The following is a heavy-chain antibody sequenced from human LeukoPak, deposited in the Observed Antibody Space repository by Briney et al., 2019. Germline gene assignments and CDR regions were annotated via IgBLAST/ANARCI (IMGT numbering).Heavy chain of an antibody. CDR1: GNSFGDYY. J-gene: IGHJ5*02. Sequence: SETLSLTCTVSGNSFGDYYWSWIRQPAGKGLEWIGRIYTSGSTTYNPSLKSRVTMSVDTSKSQFSLNLMSVTAADTAVYYRTRDTGTTGEVKFDPWGQGTLVTVSS. D-gene: IGHD4-17*01. CDR3: TRDTGTTGEVKFDP. CDR2: IYTSGST. V-gene: IGHV4-4*07.